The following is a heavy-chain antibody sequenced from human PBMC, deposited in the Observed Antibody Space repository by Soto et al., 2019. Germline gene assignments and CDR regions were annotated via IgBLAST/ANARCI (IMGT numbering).Heavy chain of an antibody. CDR3: ARDIPHYYDSSGYYYAEYFQH. V-gene: IGHV3-21*01. D-gene: IGHD3-22*01. CDR1: GFTFSSYS. J-gene: IGHJ1*01. Sequence: LRLSCAASGFTFSSYSMNWVRQAPGKGLEWVSSISSSSSYIYYADSVKGRFTISRDNAKNSLYLQMNSLRAEDTAVYYCARDIPHYYDSSGYYYAEYFQHWGQGTLVTVSS. CDR2: ISSSSSYI.